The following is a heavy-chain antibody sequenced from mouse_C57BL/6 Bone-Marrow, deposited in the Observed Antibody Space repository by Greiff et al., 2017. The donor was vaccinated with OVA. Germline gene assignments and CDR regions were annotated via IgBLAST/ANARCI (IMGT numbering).Heavy chain of an antibody. CDR2: IWSDGST. Sequence: VQVVESGPGLVAPSQSLSITCTVSGFSLTSYGVHWVRQPPGKGLEWLVVIWSDGSTTYNSALKSRLSISKDNSKSQVFLKMNSLQTDDTAMYYCARHSYYDYPYWYFDVWGTGTTVTVSS. D-gene: IGHD2-4*01. V-gene: IGHV2-6-1*01. CDR3: ARHSYYDYPYWYFDV. CDR1: GFSLTSYG. J-gene: IGHJ1*03.